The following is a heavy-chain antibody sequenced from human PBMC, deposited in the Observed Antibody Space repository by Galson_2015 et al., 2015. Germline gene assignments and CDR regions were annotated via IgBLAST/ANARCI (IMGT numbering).Heavy chain of an antibody. CDR3: AREGYYSDSSGSVYYCGMDV. V-gene: IGHV3-74*01. Sequence: SLRLCCAASGFTFSDYWMHWVRQAPGKGLVWVSRINGDGGSTTYADSVKGRFTISRDNAKNTLYLQMNSLTAEDTAVYDCAREGYYSDSSGSVYYCGMDVWGQGTTVTVSS. J-gene: IGHJ6*02. D-gene: IGHD3-22*01. CDR2: INGDGGST. CDR1: GFTFSDYW.